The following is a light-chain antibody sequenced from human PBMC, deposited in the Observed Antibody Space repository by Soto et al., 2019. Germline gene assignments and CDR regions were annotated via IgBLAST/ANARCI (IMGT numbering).Light chain of an antibody. CDR2: GAS. CDR1: QSVRSDY. Sequence: IVSTQSPGTLSLSPGERATLSCRASQSVRSDYLAWYQQKPGQAPRLHIYGASTRATGIPARVSGSGSGTDFALTMRRVNSYDFAVYYCQQYALSGTLGHGPTADI. CDR3: QQYALSGT. J-gene: IGKJ3*01. V-gene: IGKV3-20*01.